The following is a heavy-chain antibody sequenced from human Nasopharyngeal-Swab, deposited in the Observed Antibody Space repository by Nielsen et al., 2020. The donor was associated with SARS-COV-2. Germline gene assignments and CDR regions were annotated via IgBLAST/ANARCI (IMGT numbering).Heavy chain of an antibody. D-gene: IGHD6-19*01. Sequence: WGRQAPGQGLEWMGWMNPNSGNTGYAQKFQGRVTMTRNTSISTAHMELSSLRSEDTAVYYCARRVAGSRRAFDIWGQGTMVTVSS. CDR2: MNPNSGNT. CDR3: ARRVAGSRRAFDI. V-gene: IGHV1-8*01. J-gene: IGHJ3*02.